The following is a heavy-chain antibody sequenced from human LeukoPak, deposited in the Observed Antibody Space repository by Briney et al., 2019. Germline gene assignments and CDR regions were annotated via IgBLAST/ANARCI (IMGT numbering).Heavy chain of an antibody. J-gene: IGHJ4*02. CDR2: FHPENDEI. CDR3: VTGDHSPYYFHY. Sequence: ASVKVSCTVSGSSLSDLSTHWVRHSPAKGLEWLGGFHPENDEIIYAQNFQGRVTMSEDTSRDTAYMELRGLRSDDTAVYYCVTGDHSPYYFHYWGQGSLVTVSS. D-gene: IGHD4-11*01. V-gene: IGHV1-24*01. CDR1: GSSLSDLS.